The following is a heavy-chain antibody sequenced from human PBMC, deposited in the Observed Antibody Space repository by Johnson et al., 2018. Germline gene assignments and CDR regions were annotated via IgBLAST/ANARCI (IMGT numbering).Heavy chain of an antibody. J-gene: IGHJ3*02. Sequence: QVQLVESGAEVKKPGASVKVSCKASGYTFTSYSMHWVRLAPGQRLEWMGWINAGNGNTKYSQNFQGRVTIARDTSASTAYMELSSLRSEDTAVYYCAGNYYDGDAFDIWGQGTMVTVSS. V-gene: IGHV1-3*01. CDR1: GYTFTSYS. CDR3: AGNYYDGDAFDI. CDR2: INAGNGNT. D-gene: IGHD3-22*01.